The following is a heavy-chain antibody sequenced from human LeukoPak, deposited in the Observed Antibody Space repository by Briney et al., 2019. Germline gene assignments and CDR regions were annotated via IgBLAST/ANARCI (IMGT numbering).Heavy chain of an antibody. V-gene: IGHV3-74*01. J-gene: IGHJ4*02. CDR2: VNSDGSST. D-gene: IGHD2-21*02. Sequence: PGGSLRLSCVASGFTFSNYWMHWVRQAPGKGLVWVSRVNSDGSSTIYADSVKGRFTISRDNAKNTLYLQLNSLRAEDTAVYYCARGGISAFCGGDCYTPYYWGQGTLVPVSS. CDR1: GFTFSNYW. CDR3: ARGGISAFCGGDCYTPYY.